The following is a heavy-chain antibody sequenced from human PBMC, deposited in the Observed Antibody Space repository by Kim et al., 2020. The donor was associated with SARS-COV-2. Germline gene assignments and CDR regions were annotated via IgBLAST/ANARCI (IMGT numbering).Heavy chain of an antibody. CDR2: ISAYNGNT. CDR3: ARDHESDGKGAYNWFDP. CDR1: GYTFTSYG. J-gene: IGHJ5*02. V-gene: IGHV1-18*04. Sequence: ASVKVACKASGYTFTSYGISWVRQAPGQGLEWMGWISAYNGNTNYAQKLQGRVTMTTDTSTSTAYMELRSLRSDDTAVYYCARDHESDGKGAYNWFDPWGQGTLVTVSS. D-gene: IGHD4-17*01.